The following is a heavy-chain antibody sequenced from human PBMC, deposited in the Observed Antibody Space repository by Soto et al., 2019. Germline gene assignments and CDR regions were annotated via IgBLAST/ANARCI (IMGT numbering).Heavy chain of an antibody. V-gene: IGHV4-39*01. CDR3: ARHAVSSIAVAGTPTTYFDY. CDR1: GGSISSSSYY. Sequence: SETLSLTCTVSGGSISSSSYYWGWIRQPPGKGLEWIGSIYYSGSTYYNPSLKSRVTISVDTSKNQFSLKLSSVTAADTAVYYCARHAVSSIAVAGTPTTYFDYGGQGTLVTVSS. CDR2: IYYSGST. D-gene: IGHD6-19*01. J-gene: IGHJ4*02.